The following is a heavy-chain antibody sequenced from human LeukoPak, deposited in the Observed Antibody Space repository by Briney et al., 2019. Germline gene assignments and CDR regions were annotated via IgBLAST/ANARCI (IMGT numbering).Heavy chain of an antibody. CDR2: IYYSGST. Sequence: SQTLSLTCTVSGGSISSGDYYWSWIRQPPGKGLEWIGYIYYSGSTNYNPSLKSRVTISVDTSKNQFSLKLSSVTAADTAVYYCARLSVYYYGMDVWGQGTTVTVSS. CDR3: ARLSVYYYGMDV. J-gene: IGHJ6*02. V-gene: IGHV4-30-4*01. CDR1: GGSISSGDYY.